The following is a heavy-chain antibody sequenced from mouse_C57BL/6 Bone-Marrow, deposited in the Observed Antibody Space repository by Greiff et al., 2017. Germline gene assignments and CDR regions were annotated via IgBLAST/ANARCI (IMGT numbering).Heavy chain of an antibody. CDR1: GFTFSDYG. J-gene: IGHJ2*01. CDR3: ARPYFDY. Sequence: EVKLMESGGGLVKPGGSLKLSCAASGFTFSDYGMHWVRQAPEKGLEWVAYISSGSSTIYYADTVKGRFTISRDNAKNTLFLQMTSLRAEDTAMYYCARPYFDYWGQGTTLTVSS. V-gene: IGHV5-17*01. CDR2: ISSGSSTI.